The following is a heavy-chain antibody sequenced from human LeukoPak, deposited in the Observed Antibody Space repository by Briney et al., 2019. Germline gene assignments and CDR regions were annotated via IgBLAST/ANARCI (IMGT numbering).Heavy chain of an antibody. CDR2: INPNSGGT. CDR3: ARGTHYYDSSGDWFDP. CDR1: GYTFTGYY. D-gene: IGHD3-22*01. J-gene: IGHJ5*02. V-gene: IGHV1-2*04. Sequence: ASVKVSCKASGYTFTGYYMHWVRQAPGQGLEWMGRINPNSGGTNYAQKFQGWVTMTRDTSISTAYMELSRLRSDDTAVYYCARGTHYYDSSGDWFDPWGQGTLVTVSS.